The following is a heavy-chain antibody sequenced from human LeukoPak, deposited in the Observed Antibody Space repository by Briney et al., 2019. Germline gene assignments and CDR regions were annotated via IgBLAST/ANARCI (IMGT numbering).Heavy chain of an antibody. V-gene: IGHV3-21*01. J-gene: IGHJ3*01. Sequence: PGGSLRLSCAASGFSFRTYSMNWVRQAPGKGLEWVSSIGPTSWTIYQADSVKGRFTVSRDNAKNSLFLQMNSLRAEDAAVYYCTRDAGQFVDHDVFDLWGQGTMVTVSS. D-gene: IGHD3-10*01. CDR2: IGPTSWTI. CDR3: TRDAGQFVDHDVFDL. CDR1: GFSFRTYS.